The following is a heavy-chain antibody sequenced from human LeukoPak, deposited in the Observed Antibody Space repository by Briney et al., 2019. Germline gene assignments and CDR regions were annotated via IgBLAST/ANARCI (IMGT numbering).Heavy chain of an antibody. V-gene: IGHV3-30*04. CDR3: ARNGGYSYGYDPYYFDY. J-gene: IGHJ4*02. CDR2: ISYDGSNK. Sequence: PGGSLRLSCAASRFTFSSYAMHWVRQAPGKGLEWVAVISYDGSNKYYAKSVKGRFTISRDNSKNTLYLQMNSLRAEDTAVYYCARNGGYSYGYDPYYFDYWGQGTLVTVSS. D-gene: IGHD5-18*01. CDR1: RFTFSSYA.